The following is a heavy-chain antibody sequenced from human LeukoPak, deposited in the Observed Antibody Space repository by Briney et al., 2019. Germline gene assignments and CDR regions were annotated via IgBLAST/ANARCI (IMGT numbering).Heavy chain of an antibody. CDR3: ARRLVVITTRIDAFDI. V-gene: IGHV3-33*01. CDR2: IWCDGSYQ. J-gene: IGHJ3*02. CDR1: GFTFSSYG. Sequence: GGSLRLSCAASGFTFSSYGMHWVRQAPGKGLEWVAVIWCDGSYQYYADSVRGRFTISRDNSKNTLYLQMNSLRAEDTAVYYCARRLVVITTRIDAFDIWGQGTMVTVSS. D-gene: IGHD3-22*01.